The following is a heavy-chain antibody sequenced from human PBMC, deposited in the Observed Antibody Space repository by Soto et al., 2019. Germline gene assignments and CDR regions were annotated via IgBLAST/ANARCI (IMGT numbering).Heavy chain of an antibody. D-gene: IGHD2-15*01. CDR1: GFTFSSYA. J-gene: IGHJ4*02. CDR3: AKRRGAGGHFYY. V-gene: IGHV3-23*01. CDR2: VSIGGST. Sequence: PVGSLRLSCAASGFTFSSYAMGWVRQGPGKGLEWVAVVSIGGSTHYADSVRGRFTISRDNSKNTLSLQMNSLTAEDTAVYFCAKRRGAGGHFYYWGQGALLTVSS.